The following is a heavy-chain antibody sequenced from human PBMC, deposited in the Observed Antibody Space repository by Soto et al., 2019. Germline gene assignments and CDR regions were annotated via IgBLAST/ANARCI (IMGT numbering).Heavy chain of an antibody. CDR1: GYTFIYYH. CDR3: AKSPRGEMATD. D-gene: IGHD5-12*01. Sequence: QVQLVQSGGEVKKPGASVTVSCKASGYTFIYYHITWVRQAPGQGLEWMAWINTYNGMTDYAQRFQGRVTMTRDTSTSTAYMELRNLGSDDTAVYFCAKSPRGEMATDWSQGTLVTVSS. V-gene: IGHV1-18*01. CDR2: INTYNGMT. J-gene: IGHJ4*02.